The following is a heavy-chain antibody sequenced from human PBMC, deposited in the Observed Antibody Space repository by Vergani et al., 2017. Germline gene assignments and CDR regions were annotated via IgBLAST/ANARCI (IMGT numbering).Heavy chain of an antibody. V-gene: IGHV3-23*01. D-gene: IGHD2-15*01. Sequence: EVQLLESGGGLVQPGGSLRLSCAASGFTFSSYAMSWVRQAPGKGLEWVSAISGSGGRTYYADSVKGRFTIARDNSKTTLYLKMNSLRAEDTAVYDCAKDHCSGGSCYYWGQGTLVTVSS. J-gene: IGHJ4*02. CDR2: ISGSGGRT. CDR3: AKDHCSGGSCYY. CDR1: GFTFSSYA.